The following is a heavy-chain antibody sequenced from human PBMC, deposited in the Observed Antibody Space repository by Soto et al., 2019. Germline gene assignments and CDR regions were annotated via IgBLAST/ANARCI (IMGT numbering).Heavy chain of an antibody. V-gene: IGHV3-23*01. CDR2: ISGSGGST. J-gene: IGHJ4*02. CDR1: GFTFSSYA. D-gene: IGHD3-22*01. CDR3: AKDRAPGHWLSGAYYFDY. Sequence: PVGSLRFSCAASGFTFSSYAMSWVRQAPGKGLEWVSAISGSGGSTYYADSVKGRFTISRDNSKNTLYLQMNSLRAEDTAVYYCAKDRAPGHWLSGAYYFDYWGQGTLVTVSS.